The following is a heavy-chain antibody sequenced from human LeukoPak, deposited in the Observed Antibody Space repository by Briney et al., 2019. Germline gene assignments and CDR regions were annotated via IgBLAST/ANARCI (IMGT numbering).Heavy chain of an antibody. V-gene: IGHV3-7*03. CDR1: GFALSSHW. J-gene: IGHJ1*01. CDR2: VNRDGSET. CDR3: AKDRGIVLMVYAIRSYFQH. D-gene: IGHD2-8*01. Sequence: QPGGSLRLSCAASGFALSSHWMTWVRQVPGRGPEWVANVNRDGSETYYLDSVKGRFTISKDNAKNSLYLQMNSLRAEDTAVYYCAKDRGIVLMVYAIRSYFQHWGQGTLVTVSS.